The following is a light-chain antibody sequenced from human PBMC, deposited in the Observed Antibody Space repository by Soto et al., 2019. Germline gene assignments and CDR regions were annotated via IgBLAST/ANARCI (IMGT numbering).Light chain of an antibody. CDR3: SSYTSGSTLYV. CDR1: SSDVGGYNY. CDR2: EVS. V-gene: IGLV2-14*01. Sequence: QSVLTQPASVSGSPGQSITISCTGTSSDVGGYNYVSWYQQHPGKAPKLMIYEVSNRPSRVSHRFSGSRSGNTASLTISGLQAEDEADYYCSSYTSGSTLYVFGTGTKVTVL. J-gene: IGLJ1*01.